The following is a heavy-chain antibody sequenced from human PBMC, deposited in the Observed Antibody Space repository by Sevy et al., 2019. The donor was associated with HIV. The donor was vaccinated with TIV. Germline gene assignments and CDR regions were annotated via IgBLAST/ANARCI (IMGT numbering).Heavy chain of an antibody. CDR1: GGSISSYY. J-gene: IGHJ5*01. V-gene: IGHV4-59*13. CDR2: LYYSGST. D-gene: IGHD3-22*01. CDR3: ARGDYDRSRRRWRQWFDS. Sequence: SETLSLTCTVSGGSISSYYWSWIRQPPGKGLEWIGYLYYSGSTNYNPSLRSRIIMSVDTSKNQLSLKLSSVTAADTAVYYCARGDYDRSRRRWRQWFDSWGQGTLVTVSS.